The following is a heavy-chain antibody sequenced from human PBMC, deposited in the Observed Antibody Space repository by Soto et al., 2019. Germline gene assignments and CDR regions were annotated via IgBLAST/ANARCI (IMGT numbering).Heavy chain of an antibody. J-gene: IGHJ4*02. CDR2: IHHSGST. D-gene: IGHD5-12*01. V-gene: IGHV4-30-2*01. Sequence: TLSLTCVVSGGSISGGGSYWSWIRQPPEKGLEWIGYIHHSGSTYYNPSLKSRVTISVDRSKNQFSLKLTSVTAADTAVFYCARLDGYNSFDYWGLGTLVTVSS. CDR1: GGSISGGGSY. CDR3: ARLDGYNSFDY.